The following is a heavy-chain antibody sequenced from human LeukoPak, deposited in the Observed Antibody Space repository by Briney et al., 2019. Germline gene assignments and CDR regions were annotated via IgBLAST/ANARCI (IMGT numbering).Heavy chain of an antibody. J-gene: IGHJ4*02. D-gene: IGHD4-17*01. Sequence: GGSLRLSCAASGFTFSSYSMNWVRQAPGKGLEWVSSISSSSRYIYYADSVKGRFTISRDNAKNSLYLQMNSLRAEDTAVYYCARVSLTTVDYWGQGTLVTVSS. CDR1: GFTFSSYS. V-gene: IGHV3-21*01. CDR2: ISSSSRYI. CDR3: ARVSLTTVDY.